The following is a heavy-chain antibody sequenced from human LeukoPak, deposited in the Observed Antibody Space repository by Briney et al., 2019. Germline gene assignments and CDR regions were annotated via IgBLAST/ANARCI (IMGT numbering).Heavy chain of an antibody. V-gene: IGHV3-30*04. CDR2: ISYDGSLK. D-gene: IGHD6-19*01. Sequence: PGRSLRLSCAASGFTFSSYAMHWVRQAPGKGLEWVAVISYDGSLKYYADSVKGRFTISRDNSKNTLYLQMNSLRPDDTALYYCARGTSSGWSYYFDYWGQGTLVTVPS. CDR3: ARGTSSGWSYYFDY. CDR1: GFTFSSYA. J-gene: IGHJ4*02.